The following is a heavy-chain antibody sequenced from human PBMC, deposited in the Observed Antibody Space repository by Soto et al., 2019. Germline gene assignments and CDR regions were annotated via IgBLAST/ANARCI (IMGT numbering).Heavy chain of an antibody. CDR2: ISYDGSNK. CDR1: GFTFSSYA. J-gene: IGHJ5*02. D-gene: IGHD3-10*01. CDR3: AREEGSGGTDL. Sequence: QVQLVESGGGVVQPGRSLRLSCAASGFTFSSYAMHWVRQAPGKGLEWVAVISYDGSNKYYADSVKGRFTISRDNSKNTLYLQMNSLRAEDRAVYYGAREEGSGGTDLWGQGTLVTVSS. V-gene: IGHV3-30-3*01.